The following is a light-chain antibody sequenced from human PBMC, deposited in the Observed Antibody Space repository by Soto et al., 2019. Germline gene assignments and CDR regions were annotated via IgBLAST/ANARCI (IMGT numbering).Light chain of an antibody. CDR1: QSVSNF. CDR3: QQYSNSPQT. Sequence: EIVFTQSPCTLSLSPGKRATLSCRASQSVSNFLAWYQQKPGQAPRLLIYDTSNRATGIPARFSGSGSGTDFTLTINNLDPEDFAVYYCQQYSNSPQTFGQGTKVDIK. V-gene: IGKV3-11*01. CDR2: DTS. J-gene: IGKJ1*01.